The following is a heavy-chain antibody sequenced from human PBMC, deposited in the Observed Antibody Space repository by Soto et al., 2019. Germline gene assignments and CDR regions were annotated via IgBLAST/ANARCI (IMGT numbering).Heavy chain of an antibody. CDR1: GFTFSSYW. V-gene: IGHV3-74*01. Sequence: EVQLVESGGGLVQPGGSLRLSCAASGFTFSSYWMYWVRQAPGKGLVWVSRINSDGSSTRYADSVKGRFTISRDNAKNTLYLQMNSLRAEDTAVYYCARDGSSGWTPLIDYWGQGTLVTVSS. CDR3: ARDGSSGWTPLIDY. J-gene: IGHJ4*02. D-gene: IGHD6-19*01. CDR2: INSDGSST.